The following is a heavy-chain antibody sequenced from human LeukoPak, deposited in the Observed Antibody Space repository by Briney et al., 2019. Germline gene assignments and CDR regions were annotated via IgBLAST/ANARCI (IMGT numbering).Heavy chain of an antibody. Sequence: GGSWRFSGPASGFTFSSYRINWFRKAPGKGLGWVSSISSSSSYIYYADSVKGRFTISRDNAKNSLYLQMNGLRAEDTAVYYCANIAAAGTVGYWGQGTLVTVSS. D-gene: IGHD6-13*01. V-gene: IGHV3-21*01. CDR3: ANIAAAGTVGY. CDR2: ISSSSSYI. CDR1: GFTFSSYR. J-gene: IGHJ4*02.